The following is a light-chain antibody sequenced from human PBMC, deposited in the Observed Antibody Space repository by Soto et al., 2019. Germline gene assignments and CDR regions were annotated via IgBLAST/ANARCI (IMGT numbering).Light chain of an antibody. J-gene: IGLJ1*01. V-gene: IGLV2-14*01. CDR2: DVS. CDR1: SSDVGGYNY. CDR3: SSYTRSSLYV. Sequence: QSALTQPASVSGSPGQSITISCTGTSSDVGGYNYVSWYQQHPGKAPKLMIYDVSNRPSGVSNRFSGSKSGNTASLTISGLQAEDEADYYCSSYTRSSLYVFATGTNVT.